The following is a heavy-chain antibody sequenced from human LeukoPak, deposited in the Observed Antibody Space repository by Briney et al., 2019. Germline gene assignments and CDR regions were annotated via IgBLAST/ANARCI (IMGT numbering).Heavy chain of an antibody. V-gene: IGHV4-59*08. CDR1: GGSINSYY. CDR2: IYYSGST. D-gene: IGHD1-26*01. CDR3: ARHRTLGGSYVDAFDI. Sequence: PSETLSLTCTASGGSINSYYWSWIRQPPGKGLEWIGYIYYSGSTNYNPSLKSRVTISVDTSKNQFSLKLRSVTAADTAVYYCARHRTLGGSYVDAFDIWGQATMVTVSS. J-gene: IGHJ3*02.